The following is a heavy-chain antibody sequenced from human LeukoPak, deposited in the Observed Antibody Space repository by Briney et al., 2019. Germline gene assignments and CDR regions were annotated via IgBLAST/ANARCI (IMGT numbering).Heavy chain of an antibody. V-gene: IGHV4-34*01. J-gene: IGHJ4*02. CDR2: INHSGST. CDR1: GGSFSGYY. CDR3: ARNRHFDY. Sequence: SETLSLTCAVYGGSFSGYYWSWIRQPPGKGLEWIGEINHSGSTNYNPSLKSRVTISVDTSKNQFSLKLSSVTAADTAAYYCARNRHFDYWGQGTLVTVSS. D-gene: IGHD1-14*01.